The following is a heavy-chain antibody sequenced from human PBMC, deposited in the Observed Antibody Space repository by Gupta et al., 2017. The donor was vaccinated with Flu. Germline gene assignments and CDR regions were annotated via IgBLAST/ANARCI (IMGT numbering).Heavy chain of an antibody. D-gene: IGHD5-24*01. J-gene: IGHJ6*02. V-gene: IGHV3-30*18. CDR1: GFSFRNYG. Sequence: QEQVVESGGGVVQPGGSMRLSCAASGFSFRNYGINWVRQAPGKGLEWVAVISYDGSNKYYADSVKGRFTISRDNSKNTLYLQMNSLTTEDTAVYYCAKDWKWNYNNYGMNVWGPGTTVTVSS. CDR3: AKDWKWNYNNYGMNV. CDR2: ISYDGSNK.